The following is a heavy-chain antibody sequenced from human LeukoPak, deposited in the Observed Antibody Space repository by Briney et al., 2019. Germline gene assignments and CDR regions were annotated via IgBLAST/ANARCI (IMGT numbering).Heavy chain of an antibody. V-gene: IGHV1-2*02. CDR1: GYTFTGYY. CDR2: INPNSGGT. CDR3: AKSWYYYGSGSDY. D-gene: IGHD3-10*01. Sequence: ASVKVSCKASGYTFTGYYMHWVRQAPGQGLEWMGWINPNSGGTNYAQKFQGRVTMTRDTSISTAHMELSRLRSDDTAVYYCAKSWYYYGSGSDYWGQGTLVTVSS. J-gene: IGHJ4*02.